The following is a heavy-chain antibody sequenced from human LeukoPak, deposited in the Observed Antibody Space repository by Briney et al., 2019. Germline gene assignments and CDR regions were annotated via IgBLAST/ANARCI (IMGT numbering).Heavy chain of an antibody. Sequence: SETLSLTCTVSGDSINSLDLWSWVRQPPGKGLEWIGEMYLSGTTHSNPSVKSRVTISIDKSKNQFFLNLSSVTAADTAVYYCARKTIMITFGGVPDWGQGTLVTVSS. D-gene: IGHD3-16*01. CDR3: ARKTIMITFGGVPD. CDR2: MYLSGTT. CDR1: GDSINSLDL. V-gene: IGHV4-4*02. J-gene: IGHJ4*02.